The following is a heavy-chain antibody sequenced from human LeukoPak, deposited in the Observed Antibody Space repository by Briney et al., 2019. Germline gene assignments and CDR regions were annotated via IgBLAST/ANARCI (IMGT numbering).Heavy chain of an antibody. D-gene: IGHD3-10*01. Sequence: GASVKVSCKASGYTFTSYGIGWVRQAPGQGLEWMGWISAYNGNTNYAQKLQGRVTMTTDTSTSTAYMELRSLRSDDTAVYYCARDLLLWFGELPTFGYWGQGTLVTVSS. CDR1: GYTFTSYG. CDR3: ARDLLLWFGELPTFGY. V-gene: IGHV1-18*04. CDR2: ISAYNGNT. J-gene: IGHJ4*02.